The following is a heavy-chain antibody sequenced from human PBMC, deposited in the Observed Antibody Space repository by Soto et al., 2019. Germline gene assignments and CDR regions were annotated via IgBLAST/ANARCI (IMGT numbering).Heavy chain of an antibody. CDR3: ARDPGAG. CDR1: GFTFSSYA. V-gene: IGHV3-30-3*01. D-gene: IGHD3-10*01. J-gene: IGHJ4*02. Sequence: QVQLVESGGGVVQPGRSLRLSCAASGFTFSSYAMHWVRQAPGKGLEWVAVISYDGSNKYYADSVKGRFTISRDNSKNTLYLHMNSLRAEDTAVYYCARDPGAGWGQGTLVTVSS. CDR2: ISYDGSNK.